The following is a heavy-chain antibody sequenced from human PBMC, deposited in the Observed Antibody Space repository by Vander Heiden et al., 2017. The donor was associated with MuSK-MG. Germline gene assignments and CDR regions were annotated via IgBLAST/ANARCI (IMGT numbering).Heavy chain of an antibody. CDR1: GLTFSSYA. CDR2: ISRSGGSS. V-gene: IGHV3-23*04. CDR3: AKDHYDILTGRYDAFDI. J-gene: IGHJ3*02. Sequence: DVQLVESGGGLVQPGGSLRLSCAASGLTFSSYAMSWVRQAPGKGLEWVSAISRSGGSSYYADSVKGRFTISRDNFRNTLYLQMNSLRAEDTAVYYCAKDHYDILTGRYDAFDIWGQGTKVTVSS. D-gene: IGHD3-9*01.